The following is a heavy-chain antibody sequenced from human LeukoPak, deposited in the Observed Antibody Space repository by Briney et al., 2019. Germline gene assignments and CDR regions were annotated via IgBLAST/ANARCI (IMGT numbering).Heavy chain of an antibody. CDR2: IYTSGST. Sequence: TSETLSLTCTVSGGSISSYYWSWIRQPPGKGLEWIGYIYTSGSTNYNPSLKSRVTISVDTSKNQFSLKLSSVTAADTAVYYCARARWTYCSSTSCYSNWFDPWGQGTLVTVSS. CDR3: ARARWTYCSSTSCYSNWFDP. CDR1: GGSISSYY. J-gene: IGHJ5*02. D-gene: IGHD2-2*01. V-gene: IGHV4-4*09.